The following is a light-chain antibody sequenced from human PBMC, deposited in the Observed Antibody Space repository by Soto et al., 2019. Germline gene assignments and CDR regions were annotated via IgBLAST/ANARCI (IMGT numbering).Light chain of an antibody. J-gene: IGLJ2*01. CDR1: SSDVGGYNY. V-gene: IGLV2-14*01. CDR2: DVS. CDR3: SSYKSSSTVVV. Sequence: QSALTQPASVSGSPGQSITISCTGTSSDVGGYNYVSWYQQHPGKAPKLMIYDVSNRPSGVSNRFSGSKSGNTTSLTISGRQAEEEADYYCSSYKSSSTVVVFGGGTKVTVL.